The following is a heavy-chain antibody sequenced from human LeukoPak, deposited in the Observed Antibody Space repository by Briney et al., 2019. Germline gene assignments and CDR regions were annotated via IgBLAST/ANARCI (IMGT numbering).Heavy chain of an antibody. CDR1: GFTFSDTW. J-gene: IGHJ2*01. D-gene: IGHD6-19*01. Sequence: GGSLRLSCAASGFTFSDTWMHWVRHAPGEGLVWVSRIRSDGSDTRYAESVKGRFTISRDNSQRTLYLQMDNLRPEDTAVYFCVRDACGCGSGWHLYWYFDLWGRGTQVTVSS. CDR3: VRDACGCGSGWHLYWYFDL. V-gene: IGHV3-74*01. CDR2: IRSDGSDT.